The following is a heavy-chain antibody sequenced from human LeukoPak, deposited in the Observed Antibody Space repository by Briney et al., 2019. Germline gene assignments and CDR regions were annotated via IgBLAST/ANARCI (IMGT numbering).Heavy chain of an antibody. CDR3: ARVNEGSSSWEGDWFDP. Sequence: PLETLSLTCTVSGGSISSYYWSWIRQPPGKGLEWIGYIYYSGSTNYNPSLKSRVAISVDTSKNQFSLKLSSVIAADTAVYYCARVNEGSSSWEGDWFDPWGQGTLVTVSS. CDR1: GGSISSYY. CDR2: IYYSGST. V-gene: IGHV4-59*01. J-gene: IGHJ5*02. D-gene: IGHD6-13*01.